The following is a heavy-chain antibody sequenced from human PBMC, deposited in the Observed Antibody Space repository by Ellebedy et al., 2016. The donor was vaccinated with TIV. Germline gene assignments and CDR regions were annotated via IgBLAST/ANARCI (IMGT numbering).Heavy chain of an antibody. J-gene: IGHJ4*02. CDR1: GFTFSSYA. Sequence: GGSLRLSCAASGFTFSSYAMSWVRQAPGKGLEWLGRIKTRPEGSATEFAPLVKGRFTISRDDSRNSLYLQMNNLQPEDTAVYYCTSRIRTTNDNWGQGTLVTVSS. CDR2: IKTRPEGSAT. V-gene: IGHV3-15*01. D-gene: IGHD1-26*01. CDR3: TSRIRTTNDN.